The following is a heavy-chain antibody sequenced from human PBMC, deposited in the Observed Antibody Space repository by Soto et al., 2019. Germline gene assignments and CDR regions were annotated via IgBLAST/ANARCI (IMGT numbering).Heavy chain of an antibody. CDR1: GGTFSSYA. CDR2: IIPIFGTA. J-gene: IGHJ6*04. Sequence: SVKVSWKASGGTFSSYAISWVRQAPGQGLEWMGGIIPIFGTANYAQKFQGRVTMTRNTSISTAYMELSSLRSEDTAVYYCVSSVDVWGKGTTVTVSS. CDR3: VSSVDV. V-gene: IGHV1-69*05.